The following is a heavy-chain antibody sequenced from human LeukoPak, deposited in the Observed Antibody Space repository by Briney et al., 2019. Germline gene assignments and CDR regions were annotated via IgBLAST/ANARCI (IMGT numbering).Heavy chain of an antibody. J-gene: IGHJ4*02. Sequence: GASVKVSCKASGYTFTSYDINWVRQATGQGLEWMGWMNPNSGNTGYAQKFQGRVTMTRNTSTSTAYMELSSLRSEDTAVYYCAREHGADYYGPGSYFDYWGQGTLVTVSS. D-gene: IGHD3-10*01. CDR2: MNPNSGNT. CDR3: AREHGADYYGPGSYFDY. CDR1: GYTFTSYD. V-gene: IGHV1-8*01.